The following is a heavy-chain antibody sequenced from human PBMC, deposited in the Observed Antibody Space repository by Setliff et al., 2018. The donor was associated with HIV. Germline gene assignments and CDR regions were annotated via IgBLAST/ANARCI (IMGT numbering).Heavy chain of an antibody. Sequence: SETLSLTCTVSGGSISSSSYYWGWIRQPPGKGLEWIGSIYYSGSTYYNPSLKSRVTISVDTSKNQFSLKLSSVTAADTAVYYCARGSFIGDYYYFDYWGQGTLVTVSS. CDR1: GGSISSSSYY. CDR2: IYYSGST. CDR3: ARGSFIGDYYYFDY. D-gene: IGHD3-10*01. J-gene: IGHJ4*02. V-gene: IGHV4-39*07.